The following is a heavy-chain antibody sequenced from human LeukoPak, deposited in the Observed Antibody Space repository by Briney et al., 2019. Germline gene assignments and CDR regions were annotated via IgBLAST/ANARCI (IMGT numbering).Heavy chain of an antibody. J-gene: IGHJ4*02. CDR3: AKDQYRYCSSTSCYVFDY. CDR2: ISYDGSNK. D-gene: IGHD2-2*01. Sequence: GGSLRLSCAASGFTLSSYAMSWVRQAPGKGLEWVAVISYDGSNKYYADSVKGRFTISRDNSKNTLYLQMNSLRAEDTAVYYCAKDQYRYCSSTSCYVFDYWGQGTLVTVSS. CDR1: GFTLSSYA. V-gene: IGHV3-30*18.